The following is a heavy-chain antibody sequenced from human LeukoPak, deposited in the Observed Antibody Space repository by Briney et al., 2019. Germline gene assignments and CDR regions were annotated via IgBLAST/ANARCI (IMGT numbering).Heavy chain of an antibody. CDR3: ARGVNYYDSSGYYSADY. CDR1: GYTFTSYD. J-gene: IGHJ4*02. CDR2: MNPNSANT. V-gene: IGHV1-8*01. Sequence: ASVKVSCKASGYTFTSYDINWVRQATGQGLEWMGWMNPNSANTGYAQKFQGRVTMTRNTSISTAYMELSSLRSEDTAVYYCARGVNYYDSSGYYSADYWGQGTLVTVSS. D-gene: IGHD3-22*01.